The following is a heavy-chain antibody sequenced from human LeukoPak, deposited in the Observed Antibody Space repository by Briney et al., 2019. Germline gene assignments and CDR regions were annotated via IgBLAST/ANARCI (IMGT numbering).Heavy chain of an antibody. V-gene: IGHV3-74*01. CDR2: IKSAGST. Sequence: GGSLRLSCAASGFTFSSYWMHWVRQAPGKGLVWVSRIKSAGSTNYADSVKGRFTISRDNAKNTLSLQMNSLRAEDTGVYYCARAPSEIGGYYPEYFRHWGQGTLVTVSS. CDR1: GFTFSSYW. CDR3: ARAPSEIGGYYPEYFRH. D-gene: IGHD3-22*01. J-gene: IGHJ1*01.